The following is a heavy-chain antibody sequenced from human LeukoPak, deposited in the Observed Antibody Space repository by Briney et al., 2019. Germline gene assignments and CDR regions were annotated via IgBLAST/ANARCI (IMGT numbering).Heavy chain of an antibody. D-gene: IGHD3-10*01. Sequence: PSETLSLTCTVFGGSISTSSSYWGWIRQPPGKGLEWIGSIYYSGSTYYNPSLKSRVTISVDTSRNQFSLKLGSVSAADTAVYYCARGLGYGSGSYYLGFDMWGQGTMVTVSS. CDR1: GGSISTSSSY. V-gene: IGHV4-39*01. J-gene: IGHJ3*02. CDR2: IYYSGST. CDR3: ARGLGYGSGSYYLGFDM.